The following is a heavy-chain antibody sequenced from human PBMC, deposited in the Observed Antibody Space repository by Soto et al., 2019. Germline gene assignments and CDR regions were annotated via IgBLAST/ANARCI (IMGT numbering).Heavy chain of an antibody. J-gene: IGHJ4*02. D-gene: IGHD3-10*01. Sequence: QVQLVESGGGVVQPGRSLRLSCAASGFTFSSYGMHWVRQAPGKGLEWVAVISYDGSNKYYADSVKGRFTISRDNSKNXLYLQMNSLRAEDTAVYYCARSITMVRGVIWGPDYWGQGTLVTVSS. CDR1: GFTFSSYG. CDR3: ARSITMVRGVIWGPDY. V-gene: IGHV3-30*03. CDR2: ISYDGSNK.